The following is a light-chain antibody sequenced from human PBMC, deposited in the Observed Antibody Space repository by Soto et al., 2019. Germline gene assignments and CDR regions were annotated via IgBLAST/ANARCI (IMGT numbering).Light chain of an antibody. CDR1: QSISSW. J-gene: IGKJ1*01. V-gene: IGKV1-5*01. CDR3: QHYNSYSWT. Sequence: DIQMTQSPSTLSASVGDRVTITCRASQSISSWLAWYQQKPGKAPKLLIYDASSLESGVPSRFSGSGSGTEFTLTISSLQPDDFASYYYQHYNSYSWTFGQGTEVDIK. CDR2: DAS.